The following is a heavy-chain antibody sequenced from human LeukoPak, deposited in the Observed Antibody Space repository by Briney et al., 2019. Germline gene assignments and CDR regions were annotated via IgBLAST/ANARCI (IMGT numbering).Heavy chain of an antibody. J-gene: IGHJ6*02. Sequence: PGGSLRLSCAASGFTFSSYAMHWVRQAPGKGLEWVAVISYDGGNKYYADSVKGRFTISRDNSKKTLYLQMNSLRAEDTAVYYCARDQCSGGSCYSGSDYYYGMDVWGQGTTVTVSS. CDR2: ISYDGGNK. V-gene: IGHV3-30-3*01. CDR1: GFTFSSYA. D-gene: IGHD2-15*01. CDR3: ARDQCSGGSCYSGSDYYYGMDV.